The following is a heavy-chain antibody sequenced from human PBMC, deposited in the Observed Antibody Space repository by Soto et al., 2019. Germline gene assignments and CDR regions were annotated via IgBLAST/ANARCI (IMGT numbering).Heavy chain of an antibody. CDR1: GGSISSGGYY. V-gene: IGHV4-31*03. D-gene: IGHD3-10*01. Sequence: QVQLQESGPGLVKPSQTLSLTCTVSGGSISSGGYYWSWIRQHPGKGLEWIGYIYYSGSTYYNPSIKGRVTISVDTSKNQFSPKLGSVTAADTAVYYCARDSHLWFGELPYFDYWGQGTLVTVSS. CDR3: ARDSHLWFGELPYFDY. CDR2: IYYSGST. J-gene: IGHJ4*02.